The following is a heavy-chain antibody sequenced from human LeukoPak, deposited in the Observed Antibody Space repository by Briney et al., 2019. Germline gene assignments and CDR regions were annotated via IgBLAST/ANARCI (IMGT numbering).Heavy chain of an antibody. V-gene: IGHV3-48*03. J-gene: IGHJ4*02. CDR1: GFTFSSYE. CDR3: ARDLYRIVVVPHYFDY. CDR2: SSGSTI. Sequence: GGSLRLSCAASGFTFSSYEMNWVRQAPGKGLEWVSSSGSTIYYADSVKGRFTISRDNSKNTLSLQMNSLRAEDTAVYYCARDLYRIVVVPHYFDYWGQGTLVTVSS. D-gene: IGHD3-22*01.